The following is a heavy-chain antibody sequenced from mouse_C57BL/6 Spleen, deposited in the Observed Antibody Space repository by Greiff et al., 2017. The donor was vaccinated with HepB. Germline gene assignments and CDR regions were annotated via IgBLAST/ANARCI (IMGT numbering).Heavy chain of an antibody. D-gene: IGHD1-1*01. J-gene: IGHJ4*01. CDR1: GYTFTSYW. CDR2: IYPGSGST. CDR3: ARWDYGSSYYAMDY. Sequence: QVQLQQSGAELVKPGASVKMSCKASGYTFTSYWITWVKQRPGQGLEWIGDIYPGSGSTNYNEKFKSKATLTVDTSSSTAYMQLSSLTSEDSAVYYCARWDYGSSYYAMDYWGQGTSVTVSS. V-gene: IGHV1-55*01.